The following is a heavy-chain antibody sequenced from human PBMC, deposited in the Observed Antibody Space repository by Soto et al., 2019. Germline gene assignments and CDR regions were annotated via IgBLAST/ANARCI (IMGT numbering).Heavy chain of an antibody. Sequence: SETLSLTCTVSCGSIISYYWSWIRQPPGKGLEWIGYIYYSGSTNYNPSLKSRVTISVDTSKNQFSLKLSSVTAADTAVYYCARDRLVDSDYWGQGTLVTVSS. CDR3: ARDRLVDSDY. CDR2: IYYSGST. D-gene: IGHD2-8*02. V-gene: IGHV4-59*01. J-gene: IGHJ4*02. CDR1: CGSIISYY.